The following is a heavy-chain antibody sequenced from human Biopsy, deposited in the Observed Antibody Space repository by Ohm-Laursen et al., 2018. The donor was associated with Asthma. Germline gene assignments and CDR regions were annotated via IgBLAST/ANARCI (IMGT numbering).Heavy chain of an antibody. CDR3: ASDFPKDYVRYNFQF. V-gene: IGHV1-24*01. Sequence: VSSVKVSCKISGYSLTDLSMHWVRQAPGQGLEWMGGHDHEEGGTVNARRFQGRVTMTEDTSTDTAYMELSSLSFDDTAVYYCASDFPKDYVRYNFQFWGQGTLVTVSS. J-gene: IGHJ4*02. CDR2: HDHEEGGT. D-gene: IGHD4-17*01. CDR1: GYSLTDLS.